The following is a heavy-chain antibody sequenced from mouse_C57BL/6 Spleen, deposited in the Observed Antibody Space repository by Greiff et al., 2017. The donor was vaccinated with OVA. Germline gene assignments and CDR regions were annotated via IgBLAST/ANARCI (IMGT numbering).Heavy chain of an antibody. CDR3: AADDYGSSFLDY. V-gene: IGHV1-22*01. J-gene: IGHJ2*01. CDR1: GYTFTDYN. Sequence: EVQLQQSGPELVKPGASVKMSCKASGYTFTDYNMHWVKQSHGKSLEWIGYINPNNGGTSYNQKFKGKATLTVNKSSSTAYMELRSLTSEDSAVYSCAADDYGSSFLDYWGQGTTLTVSS. CDR2: INPNNGGT. D-gene: IGHD1-1*01.